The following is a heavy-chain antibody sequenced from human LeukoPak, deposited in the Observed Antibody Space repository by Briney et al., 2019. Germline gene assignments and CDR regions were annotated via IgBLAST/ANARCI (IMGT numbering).Heavy chain of an antibody. D-gene: IGHD6-25*01. CDR1: GVSIRSDTYY. CDR2: YHNGNS. Sequence: SETLSLTCIVSGVSIRSDTYYWGWIRQPPGKGLEWIGNYHNGNSYYNPSLKGRVTISEDTSGNQFSLRVTSVTAADTAVCYCARLWDSTGLYFYYYMDVWGEGTTVTVSS. CDR3: ARLWDSTGLYFYYYMDV. V-gene: IGHV4-39*01. J-gene: IGHJ6*03.